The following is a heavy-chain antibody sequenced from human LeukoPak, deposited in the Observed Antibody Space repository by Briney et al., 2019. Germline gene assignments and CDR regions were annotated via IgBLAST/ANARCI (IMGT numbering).Heavy chain of an antibody. Sequence: QPGGSLRLSCAASGFTFSNYWMSWVRQAPGKGLEWVANIKRDGSEKYYVDSVKGRFTISRDNAENSLYLQMNSLRAEDTAVYYCARVNYDSSGYPSFDYWGQGTLVTVSS. J-gene: IGHJ4*02. D-gene: IGHD3-22*01. CDR1: GFTFSNYW. CDR2: IKRDGSEK. V-gene: IGHV3-7*01. CDR3: ARVNYDSSGYPSFDY.